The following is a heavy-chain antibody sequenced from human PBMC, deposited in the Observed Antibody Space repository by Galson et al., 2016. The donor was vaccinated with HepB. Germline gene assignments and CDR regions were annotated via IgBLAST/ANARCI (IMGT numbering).Heavy chain of an antibody. J-gene: IGHJ4*02. CDR1: GYAFTSYI. D-gene: IGHD1-26*01. Sequence: SVKVSCKASGYAFTSYIMHWVRQAPGQRLEWMGWINAGNGNTKYSQKFQARVTITRDTSASTAYMELSSLRSEDTAVFYCATIAGATTYWGQGTLVTVSS. V-gene: IGHV1-3*01. CDR3: ATIAGATTY. CDR2: INAGNGNT.